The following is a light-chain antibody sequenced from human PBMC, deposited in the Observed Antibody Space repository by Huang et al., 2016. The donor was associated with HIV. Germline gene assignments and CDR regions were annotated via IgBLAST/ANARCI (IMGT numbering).Light chain of an antibody. V-gene: IGKV2-28*01. CDR1: QSLLHSNGYNY. J-gene: IGKJ5*01. CDR2: LGS. Sequence: DIVMTQSPLSLPVTPGEPASISCKSSQSLLHSNGYNYLDWYLQKPGQSPQLLISLGSNRAAGVPDRFSGRGSGTDFTLKISRVEAEDVGVYYCMQALETPITFGQGTRLEIK. CDR3: MQALETPIT.